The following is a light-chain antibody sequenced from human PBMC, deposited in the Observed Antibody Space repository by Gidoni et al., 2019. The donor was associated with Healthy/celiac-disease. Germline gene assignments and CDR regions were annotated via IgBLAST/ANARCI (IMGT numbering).Light chain of an antibody. Sequence: DIQMTQSPSSLSASVGDRVTITCQASQDISNYLNWYQQKPGKAPKLLIYDASNLEPGVPSRFSGSGSGTDFTFTISSLQPEDIATYYCQQYDNLPPLTFXGXTKVEIK. CDR2: DAS. CDR3: QQYDNLPPLT. V-gene: IGKV1-33*01. J-gene: IGKJ4*01. CDR1: QDISNY.